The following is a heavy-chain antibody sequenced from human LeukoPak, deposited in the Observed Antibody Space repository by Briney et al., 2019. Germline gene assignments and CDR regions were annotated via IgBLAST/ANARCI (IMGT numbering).Heavy chain of an antibody. D-gene: IGHD3-10*01. Sequence: ASVKVSCKVSGYTLTELSIHWVRQAPGKGLEWMGGFDPEDGETIYAQKFQGRVTMTEDTSTDTAYMELSSLRSEDTAVYYCATRRTGSSHFDYWGQGTLVTVSS. CDR3: ATRRTGSSHFDY. V-gene: IGHV1-24*01. J-gene: IGHJ4*02. CDR1: GYTLTELS. CDR2: FDPEDGET.